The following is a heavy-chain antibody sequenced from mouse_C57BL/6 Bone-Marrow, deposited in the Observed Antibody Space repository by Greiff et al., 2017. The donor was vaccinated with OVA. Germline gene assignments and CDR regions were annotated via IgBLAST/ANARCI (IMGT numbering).Heavy chain of an antibody. CDR2: IYPRSGST. D-gene: IGHD1-2*01. CDR3: GRGYDRSRFAY. CDR1: GYTFTSYC. Sequence: VLLVESGAELVRPGASVTLSCKASGYTFTSYCISWVKQSTGQGLEWIGEIYPRSGSTYYNEKFKGKAPLTADKSSSPAYMELHSLTSEDSAVYCCGRGYDRSRFAYWGQGTLVTVSA. V-gene: IGHV1-81*01. J-gene: IGHJ3*01.